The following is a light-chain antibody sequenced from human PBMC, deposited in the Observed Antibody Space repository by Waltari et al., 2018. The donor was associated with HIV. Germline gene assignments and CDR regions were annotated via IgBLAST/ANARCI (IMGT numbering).Light chain of an antibody. V-gene: IGLV2-11*01. J-gene: IGLJ3*02. Sequence: QSALTQPRSVSGSPGQSVTISCTGTSSDVGGYNYVSWYQQHPGKAPRLMIYDVYKRPIGVPDRFSGAKSGNTASLTISGLQAEDEAEYYCCSYAGSYTFVVFGGGTKLTVL. CDR1: SSDVGGYNY. CDR3: CSYAGSYTFVV. CDR2: DVY.